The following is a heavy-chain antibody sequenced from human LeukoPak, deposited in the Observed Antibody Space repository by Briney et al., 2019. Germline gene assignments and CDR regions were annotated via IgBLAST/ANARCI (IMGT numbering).Heavy chain of an antibody. J-gene: IGHJ6*02. CDR3: ARESYGQYNYYYYGMDV. V-gene: IGHV3-66*01. CDR1: GFTVSSNY. CDR2: IYSGGST. D-gene: IGHD5-18*01. Sequence: GGSLRLSCAASGFTVSSNYMSWVRQAPGKGLEWVSVIYSGGSTYYADSVKGRFTISRDNFKNTLYLQMNSLRAEDTAVYYCARESYGQYNYYYYGMDVWGQGTTVTVSS.